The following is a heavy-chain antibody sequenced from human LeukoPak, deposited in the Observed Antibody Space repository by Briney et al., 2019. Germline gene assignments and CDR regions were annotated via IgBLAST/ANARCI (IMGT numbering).Heavy chain of an antibody. CDR2: ISNTGTTI. CDR3: ARDNSGAFGD. Sequence: GGSLRLSCAASGFPFSDYHMSWIRQAPGKGLEWVAYISNTGTTIYYADSVKGRFTISRDNAKNSLYLQMNSLRAEDTAFYYCARDNSGAFGDSGQGTLVAVSS. CDR1: GFPFSDYH. J-gene: IGHJ4*02. V-gene: IGHV3-11*01. D-gene: IGHD1-26*01.